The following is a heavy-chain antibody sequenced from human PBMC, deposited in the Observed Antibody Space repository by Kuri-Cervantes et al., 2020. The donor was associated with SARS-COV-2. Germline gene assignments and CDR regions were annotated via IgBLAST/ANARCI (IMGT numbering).Heavy chain of an antibody. CDR1: GFSLSTSGMC. CDR2: IYYSGST. CDR3: ARDGGVGEAKEDY. V-gene: IGHV4-30-4*08. J-gene: IGHJ4*02. D-gene: IGHD3-10*01. Sequence: SGPTLVKPTQTLTLTCTFSGFSLSTSGMCVSWIRQPPGKGLEWIGYIYYSGSTYYNPSLKSRVTISVDTSKNQFSLKLSSVTAADTAVYYCARDGGVGEAKEDYWGQGTLVTVSS.